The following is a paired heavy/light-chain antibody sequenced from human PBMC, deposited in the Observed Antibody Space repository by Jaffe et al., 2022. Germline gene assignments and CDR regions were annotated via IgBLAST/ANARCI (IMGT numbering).Light chain of an antibody. Sequence: QTVVTQEPSFSVSPGGTVTLTCGLTSGSVSTSFRPSWYQQAPGQAPRTLIYSTNIPSSGVPDRFSGSILGNKAALTITGAQADDESDYYCVLYMGSGIWVFGGGTRLTVL. V-gene: IGLV8-61*01. J-gene: IGLJ3*02. CDR1: SGSVSTSFR. CDR2: STN. CDR3: VLYMGSGIWV.
Heavy chain of an antibody. V-gene: IGHV3-23*01. CDR1: GFTFSTSP. CDR2: ITETGTAT. J-gene: IGHJ4*02. CDR3: ARGYLTHCIGASCPGGY. D-gene: IGHD2-15*01. Sequence: EVQLLESGGGLIQPGGSLRLSCAASGFTFSTSPMTWVRQAPGKGLEWLSAITETGTATYYADSVKGRFTISRDTSKNTLYLLMNSLRAEDTAVYYCARGYLTHCIGASCPGGYWGQGTLVTVSS.